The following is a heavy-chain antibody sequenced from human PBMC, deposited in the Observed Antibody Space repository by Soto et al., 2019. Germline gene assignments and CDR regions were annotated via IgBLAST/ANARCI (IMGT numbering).Heavy chain of an antibody. J-gene: IGHJ4*02. CDR3: AXXXXXXGVCYEIDY. Sequence: EVQLLESGGGLVQPGGSLRLSCAASGFTFSSYAMSWVRQAPGKGLEWVSAISGSGGSTYYADSVKGRFTISRDNSKNTLYLXXNSLRAEDTAVYYCAXXXXXXGVCYEIDYWGQGTLVTVSS. V-gene: IGHV3-23*01. D-gene: IGHD2-8*01. CDR2: ISGSGGST. CDR1: GFTFSSYA.